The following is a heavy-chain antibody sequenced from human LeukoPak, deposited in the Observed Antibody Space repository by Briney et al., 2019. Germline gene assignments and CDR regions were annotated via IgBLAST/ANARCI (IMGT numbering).Heavy chain of an antibody. CDR3: GRAFPPLRTAAAGDY. V-gene: IGHV3-21*01. CDR2: ISYRTSHI. D-gene: IGHD6-13*01. J-gene: IGHJ4*02. Sequence: PGGSLRLSCTASGFTFSDCDMNWFRQAPGKGLEWVSSISYRTSHIYYADSVKGRFTISRDNAKNSLYLQMDNLRAEDTAVYFCGRAFPPLRTAAAGDYWGQGTLVTVSS. CDR1: GFTFSDCD.